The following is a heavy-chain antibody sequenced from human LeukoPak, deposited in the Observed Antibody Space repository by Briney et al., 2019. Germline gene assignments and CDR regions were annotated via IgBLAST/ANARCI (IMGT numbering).Heavy chain of an antibody. D-gene: IGHD3-9*01. CDR2: ISSSGSTI. Sequence: PGGSLRLSCAASGFTFSDYYMSWIRQAPGKGLEWVSYISSSGSTIYYADSVKGRFTISRDNAKNSLYLQMNSLRAEDTAVYYCARRALRYFDWTSGYYYCMDVWGKGTTVTVSS. V-gene: IGHV3-11*01. CDR1: GFTFSDYY. CDR3: ARRALRYFDWTSGYYYCMDV. J-gene: IGHJ6*03.